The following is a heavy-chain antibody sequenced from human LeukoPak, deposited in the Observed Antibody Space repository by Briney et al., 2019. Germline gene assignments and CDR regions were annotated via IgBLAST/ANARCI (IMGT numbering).Heavy chain of an antibody. CDR3: AKPIVLAVYALDY. Sequence: GGSLRLSCVASGFTFSDYAMSWVRQAPGKGLEWVSAISGSTVTTYYADSVKGRFTISRDNSKNILYLQVNSLRAEDTAVYYCAKPIVLAVYALDYWGQGTLVTVSS. V-gene: IGHV3-23*01. J-gene: IGHJ4*02. D-gene: IGHD2-8*02. CDR1: GFTFSDYA. CDR2: ISGSTVTT.